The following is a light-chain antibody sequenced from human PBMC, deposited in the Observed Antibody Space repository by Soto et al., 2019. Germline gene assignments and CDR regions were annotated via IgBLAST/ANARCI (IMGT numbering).Light chain of an antibody. V-gene: IGKV3-15*01. J-gene: IGKJ1*01. CDR3: QQYNNWPAWT. CDR2: AAS. Sequence: VVMTQSPATLSVSPGERATLSCRASQSVGTNLAWYQQKPRQAPRLLIYAASTRATGLPARFSGSGSGTEFTLTISSLQSEDFAVYYCQQYNNWPAWTFGQGTKVEIK. CDR1: QSVGTN.